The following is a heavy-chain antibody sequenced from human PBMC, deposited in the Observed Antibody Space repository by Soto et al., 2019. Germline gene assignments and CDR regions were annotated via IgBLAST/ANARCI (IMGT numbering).Heavy chain of an antibody. V-gene: IGHV4-31*03. CDR1: GGSISSGGYY. Sequence: QVQLQESGPGLVKPSQTLSLTCTVSGGSISSGGYYWHWIRQHPGKGLEWIGYIYYNGNTYYNPSLKNRDTTSVDPSKKQFSLKLSSVTAADTAVYYFARARGARDRDYVFDYWGQGTLVTVSS. J-gene: IGHJ4*02. D-gene: IGHD3-10*02. CDR2: IYYNGNT. CDR3: ARARGARDRDYVFDY.